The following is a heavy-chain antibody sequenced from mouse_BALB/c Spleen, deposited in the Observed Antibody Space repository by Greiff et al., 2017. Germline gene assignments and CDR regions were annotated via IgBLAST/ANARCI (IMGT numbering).Heavy chain of an antibody. CDR2: ISNGSSTI. J-gene: IGHJ4*01. V-gene: IGHV5-17*02. Sequence: EVQLQESGGGLVQPGGSRKLSCAASGFTFSSFGMHWVRQAPEKGLEWVAYISNGSSTIYYADTLKGRFTISRDNPKNTPFLKMPSLRSEDTAIDYCARERDYYAMDYWGQGTSVTVSS. CDR3: ARERDYYAMDY. CDR1: GFTFSSFG.